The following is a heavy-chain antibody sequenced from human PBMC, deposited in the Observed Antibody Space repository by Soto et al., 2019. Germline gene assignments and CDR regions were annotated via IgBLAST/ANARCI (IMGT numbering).Heavy chain of an antibody. Sequence: EVQLVESGGALVQPGGSLTLSCAASGFTFSGSTMHWVRQASGRGLEWVGRIRSKANSYATGYAASVKGTFTISRDDSKNTAYLQMNSLKSEDTAVYYCTSGGDGMDVWGQGTTVTFSS. CDR1: GFTFSGST. CDR3: TSGGDGMDV. CDR2: IRSKANSYAT. J-gene: IGHJ6*02. D-gene: IGHD3-3*01. V-gene: IGHV3-73*02.